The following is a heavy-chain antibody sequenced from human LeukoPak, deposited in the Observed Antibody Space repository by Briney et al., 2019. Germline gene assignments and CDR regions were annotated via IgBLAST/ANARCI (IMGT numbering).Heavy chain of an antibody. D-gene: IGHD3-3*01. CDR2: INPNSGGT. V-gene: IGHV1-2*02. J-gene: IGHJ4*02. CDR3: ARGSSAIFGVVDDY. Sequence: ASVKVSCKASGYTFTGCYMHWVRQAPGQGLEWMGWINPNSGGTNYAQKLQGRVTMTTDTSTSTAYMELRSLRSDDTAVYYCARGSSAIFGVVDDYWGQGTLVTVSS. CDR1: GYTFTGCY.